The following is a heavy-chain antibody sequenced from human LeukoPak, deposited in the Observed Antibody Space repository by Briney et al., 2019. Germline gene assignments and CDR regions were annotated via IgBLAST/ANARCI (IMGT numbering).Heavy chain of an antibody. CDR1: GYSFSNYW. D-gene: IGHD5-18*01. CDR3: ARGYSTVDY. V-gene: IGHV5-10-1*01. J-gene: IGHJ4*02. Sequence: GESLKISCKGSGYSFSNYWISWVRQLPGKGLEWMGRIDPSDSYTNYSPSFQGHVTISADKSISTAYLQWSSLKASDTPMYYCARGYSTVDYWGQGTLVTVSS. CDR2: IDPSDSYT.